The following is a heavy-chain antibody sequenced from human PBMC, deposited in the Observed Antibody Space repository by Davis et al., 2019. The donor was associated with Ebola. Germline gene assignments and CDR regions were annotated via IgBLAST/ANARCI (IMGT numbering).Heavy chain of an antibody. D-gene: IGHD1-26*01. Sequence: PGGSLRLSCAASAFTFSSYGMHWVRQAPGKGLEWVAVISYDGSNKYYADSVKGRFTISRDNSKNTLYLQMNSLRAEDTAVYYCAKAEPDADFDYWGQGTLVTVSS. CDR1: AFTFSSYG. CDR3: AKAEPDADFDY. V-gene: IGHV3-30*18. J-gene: IGHJ4*02. CDR2: ISYDGSNK.